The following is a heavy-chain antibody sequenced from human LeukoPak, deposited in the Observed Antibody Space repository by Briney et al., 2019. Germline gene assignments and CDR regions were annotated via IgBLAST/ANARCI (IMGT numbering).Heavy chain of an antibody. D-gene: IGHD1-26*01. CDR2: IRSKAYGGTT. V-gene: IGHV3-49*03. CDR3: TRGPYSGSKGFDY. J-gene: IGHJ4*02. Sequence: RTGRSLRLSCTASEFTIGDYAMSWFRQAPGKGLERVGFIRSKAYGGTTEYAASVKGRFTVSRDDSKSIAYLQMNSLKTEDTAVYYCTRGPYSGSKGFDYWGQGTLVTVSS. CDR1: EFTIGDYA.